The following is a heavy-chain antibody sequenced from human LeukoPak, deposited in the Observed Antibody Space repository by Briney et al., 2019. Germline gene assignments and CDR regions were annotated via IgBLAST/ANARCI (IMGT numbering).Heavy chain of an antibody. V-gene: IGHV4-59*08. D-gene: IGHD5-12*01. CDR1: GGPISSYY. CDR2: IYYSGST. Sequence: TSETLSLTCTVSGGPISSYYWSWIRQPPGKGLEWIGYIYYSGSTNYNPSLKSRVTISVDTSKNQFSLKLSSVTAADTAVYYCATTKRGYSGYEYPWGQGTLVTVSS. CDR3: ATTKRGYSGYEYP. J-gene: IGHJ5*02.